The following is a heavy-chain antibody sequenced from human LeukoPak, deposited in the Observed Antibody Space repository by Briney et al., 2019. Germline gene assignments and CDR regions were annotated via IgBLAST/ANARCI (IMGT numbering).Heavy chain of an antibody. CDR2: INTNTGNP. J-gene: IGHJ4*02. CDR1: GGTFSSYA. Sequence: GASVKVSCKASGGTFSSYAISWVRQAPGQGLEWMGWINTNTGNPTYAQGFTGRFVFSLDTSVSTAYLQISSLKAEDTAVYYCAGEYSSGWYSSLDYWGQGTLVTVSS. D-gene: IGHD6-19*01. CDR3: AGEYSSGWYSSLDY. V-gene: IGHV7-4-1*02.